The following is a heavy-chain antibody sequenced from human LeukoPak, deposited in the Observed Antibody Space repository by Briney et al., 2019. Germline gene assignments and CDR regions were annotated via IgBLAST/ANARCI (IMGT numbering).Heavy chain of an antibody. J-gene: IGHJ6*03. CDR3: ARSGRAISLGYYYYYIDV. Sequence: PGGSLRLSCAASGFTFSSYSMNWVRQAPGKGLEWVSSISSSSSYIYYADSVKGRFTISRDNAKNSLHLQMNSLRAEDTAVYYCARSGRAISLGYYYYYIDVWGKGTTVTVSS. CDR2: ISSSSSYI. D-gene: IGHD3-3*01. V-gene: IGHV3-21*01. CDR1: GFTFSSYS.